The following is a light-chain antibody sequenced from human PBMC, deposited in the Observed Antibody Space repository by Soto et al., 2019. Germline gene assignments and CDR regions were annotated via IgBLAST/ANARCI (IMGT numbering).Light chain of an antibody. CDR2: DAS. V-gene: IGKV1-33*01. Sequence: DIQMTQSPSSLSASVGDRVTITCQASQDISNYLNWYQQKPGKAPKLLIYDASNLETGVPSRSSASGSGTDFTFTISSGEVADIATCFSQHFDSLPYTFGQGTNLEIK. CDR1: QDISNY. J-gene: IGKJ2*01. CDR3: QHFDSLPYT.